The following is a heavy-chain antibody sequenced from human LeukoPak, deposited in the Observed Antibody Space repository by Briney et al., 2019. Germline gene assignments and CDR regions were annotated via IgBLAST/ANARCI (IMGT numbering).Heavy chain of an antibody. CDR2: LSSRSGSTI. Sequence: GGSLRLSCAASGFTFSNYEMYWVRQAPGEGRGWVADLSSRSGSTIDYADSVNGRCTISRDNAKSSLYLQMNSLRAEDTAVYYCARDSSGWYLCDYWGQGTLVTVSS. CDR3: ARDSSGWYLCDY. V-gene: IGHV3-48*03. J-gene: IGHJ4*02. CDR1: GFTFSNYE. D-gene: IGHD6-19*01.